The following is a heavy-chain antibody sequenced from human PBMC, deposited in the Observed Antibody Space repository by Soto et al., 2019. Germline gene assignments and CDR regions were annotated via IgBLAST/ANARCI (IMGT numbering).Heavy chain of an antibody. V-gene: IGHV4-59*01. D-gene: IGHD5-12*01. J-gene: IGHJ4*02. CDR1: GGSISSYY. CDR2: IYYSGST. CDR3: ARGNSGYHY. Sequence: SETLSLTCTVSGGSISSYYWSWIRQPPGKGLEWIGYIYYSGSTNYNPSLKSRVTISVDTSKNQFSLKLSSVTAADTAVYYCARGNSGYHYWGQGTLVTVSS.